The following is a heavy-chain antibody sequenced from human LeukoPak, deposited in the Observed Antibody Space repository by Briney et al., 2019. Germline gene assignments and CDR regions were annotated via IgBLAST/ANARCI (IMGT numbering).Heavy chain of an antibody. D-gene: IGHD2-21*01. V-gene: IGHV3-30*02. CDR2: TRNDGNNK. CDR1: GFTFTSHG. Sequence: GGSLRLSCAASGFTFTSHGMHWVRQAPGEGLEWVAFTRNDGNNKYYADSVKDRFTISRDNSKNTLSLQMNSLRTEDTAVYYCARDRDCAFDYWGQGILVTVSS. CDR3: ARDRDCAFDY. J-gene: IGHJ4*02.